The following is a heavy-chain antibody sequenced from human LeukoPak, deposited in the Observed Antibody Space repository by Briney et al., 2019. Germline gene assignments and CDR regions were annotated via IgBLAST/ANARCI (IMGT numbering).Heavy chain of an antibody. CDR1: GGSFSGYY. J-gene: IGHJ4*02. Sequence: PSETLSLTCPVYGGSFSGYYWSWIRQPPRKGLEWIGEINQSRSTNYNPSLKSRVTRSVDTSKNQFSLKLSSVTAADTAVYYCARCNYYDSSGMRYWGQGTLVTVSS. CDR2: INQSRST. V-gene: IGHV4-34*01. D-gene: IGHD3-22*01. CDR3: ARCNYYDSSGMRY.